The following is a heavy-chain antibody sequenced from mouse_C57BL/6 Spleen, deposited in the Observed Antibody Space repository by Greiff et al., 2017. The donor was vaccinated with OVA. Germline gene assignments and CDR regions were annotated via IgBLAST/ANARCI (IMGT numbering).Heavy chain of an antibody. Sequence: EVQLQESGPGLVKPSQSLSLTCSVTGYSITSGYYWNWIRQFPGNKLEWMGYISYDGSNNYNPSLKNRISITRDTSKNQFFLKLNSVTTEDTATYYCAKLLRSYYYAMDYWGQGTSVTVSS. J-gene: IGHJ4*01. CDR3: AKLLRSYYYAMDY. V-gene: IGHV3-6*01. D-gene: IGHD1-1*01. CDR1: GYSITSGYY. CDR2: ISYDGSN.